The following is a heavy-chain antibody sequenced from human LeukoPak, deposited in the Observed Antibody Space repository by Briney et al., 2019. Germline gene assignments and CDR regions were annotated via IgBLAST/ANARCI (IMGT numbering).Heavy chain of an antibody. D-gene: IGHD3-22*01. Sequence: GGSLRLSCAASGFTFSSYWMSWVRQAPGKGLERVANIKQDGSEKYYVDSVKGRFTISRDNAKNSLYLQMNSLRAEDTAVYYCARCYYYDSYDAFDIWGQGTMVTVSS. V-gene: IGHV3-7*01. CDR3: ARCYYYDSYDAFDI. J-gene: IGHJ3*02. CDR2: IKQDGSEK. CDR1: GFTFSSYW.